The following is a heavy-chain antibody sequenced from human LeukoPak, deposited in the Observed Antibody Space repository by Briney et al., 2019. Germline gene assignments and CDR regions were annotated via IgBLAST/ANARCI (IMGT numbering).Heavy chain of an antibody. J-gene: IGHJ4*02. D-gene: IGHD6-13*01. Sequence: PGGSLRLSCAASGFTFSSYGMSWVRQAPGKGLEWVSFISGSGGNTYYTDSVKGRFTISRDNSKNTLYLQMNSLRAEDTAVYYCAKPNSSSWFVWDYWGQGTLVTVSS. CDR2: ISGSGGNT. V-gene: IGHV3-23*01. CDR1: GFTFSSYG. CDR3: AKPNSSSWFVWDY.